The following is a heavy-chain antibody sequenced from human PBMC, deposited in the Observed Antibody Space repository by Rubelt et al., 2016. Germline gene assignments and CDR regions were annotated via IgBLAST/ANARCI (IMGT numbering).Heavy chain of an antibody. CDR1: GGSFSGYY. CDR2: INHSGSP. Sequence: QVQLQQWGAGLLKPSETLSLTCAVYGGSFSGYYWSWIRQPPGKGLEWIGEINHSGSPNYNPSLKSLVTISVDTSKNQFSLKLSSVTAADTAVYYCVREANYYYYYMDVWGKGTTVTVSS. V-gene: IGHV4-34*01. J-gene: IGHJ6*03. D-gene: IGHD5-12*01. CDR3: VREANYYYYYMDV.